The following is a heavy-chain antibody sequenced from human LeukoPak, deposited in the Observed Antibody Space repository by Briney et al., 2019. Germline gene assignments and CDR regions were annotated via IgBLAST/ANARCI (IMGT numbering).Heavy chain of an antibody. D-gene: IGHD3-22*01. Sequence: SETLSLTCAVSSYSISSGYYWGWIRQPPGKGLEWIGSVYHTGKSYYNPSLKSRVTISVDTSKNQFSLKLTSVTAADTAVYYCARQRYHYDTSGYWAPRDFGYWGQGTLVSVSS. J-gene: IGHJ4*02. CDR3: ARQRYHYDTSGYWAPRDFGY. V-gene: IGHV4-38-2*01. CDR1: SYSISSGYY. CDR2: VYHTGKS.